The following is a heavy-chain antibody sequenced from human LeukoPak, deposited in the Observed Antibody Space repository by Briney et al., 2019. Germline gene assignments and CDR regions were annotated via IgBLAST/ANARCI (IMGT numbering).Heavy chain of an antibody. D-gene: IGHD2-15*01. CDR3: ARRHGLPANMDV. J-gene: IGHJ6*03. V-gene: IGHV4-38-2*01. CDR1: GYSISSGYY. CDR2: IYHSGST. Sequence: SETLSLTCAVSGYSISSGYYWGWIRQPPGKGLEWIGSIYHSGSTYYNPSLKSRVTISVDTSKNQFSLKLSSVTAADTAVYYCARRHGLPANMDVWGEGTTVTVSS.